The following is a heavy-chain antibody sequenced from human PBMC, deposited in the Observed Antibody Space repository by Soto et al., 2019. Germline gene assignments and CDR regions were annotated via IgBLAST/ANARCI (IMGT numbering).Heavy chain of an antibody. CDR1: GGAFRGYY. D-gene: IGHD2-8*02. CDR2: INHSGST. J-gene: IGHJ4*02. CDR3: ARDKITGRFDY. V-gene: IGHV4-34*01. Sequence: PSENRSLTGGGYGGAFRGYYWTGIRQPPGTGLEWIGEINHSGSTTYTPSLKSRVTISVDTSKNQFSLKLTSVTAADTAVYYCARDKITGRFDYWGQGTLVTVSS.